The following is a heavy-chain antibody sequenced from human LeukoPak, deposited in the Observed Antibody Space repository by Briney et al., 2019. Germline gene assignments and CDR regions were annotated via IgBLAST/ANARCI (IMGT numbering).Heavy chain of an antibody. D-gene: IGHD2-21*01. CDR3: ARAGDFAYFDY. CDR2: ISSSSSYI. CDR1: GFTFSSYS. V-gene: IGHV3-21*01. J-gene: IGHJ4*02. Sequence: PGGSLRLSCAASGFTFSSYSMNWVRQAPGKGLEWVSSISSSSSYIYYADSVKGRFTISRDNAKSSLYLQMNCLRAEDTAVYYCARAGDFAYFDYWGQGTLVTVSS.